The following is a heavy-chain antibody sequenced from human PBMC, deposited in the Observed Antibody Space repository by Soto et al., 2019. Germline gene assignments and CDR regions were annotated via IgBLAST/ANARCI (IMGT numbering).Heavy chain of an antibody. V-gene: IGHV4-39*01. CDR2: IYYSGST. CDR3: ARVVGAVGPRVRGQPGGYSYGRLYYGMDV. D-gene: IGHD5-18*01. Sequence: SETLSLTCTVSGGSISSSSYYWGWIRQPPGKGLEWIGSIYYSGSTYYNPSLKSRVTISVDTSKNQFSLKLSSVTAADTAVYYCARVVGAVGPRVRGQPGGYSYGRLYYGMDVWGQGTTVTVSS. CDR1: GGSISSSSYY. J-gene: IGHJ6*02.